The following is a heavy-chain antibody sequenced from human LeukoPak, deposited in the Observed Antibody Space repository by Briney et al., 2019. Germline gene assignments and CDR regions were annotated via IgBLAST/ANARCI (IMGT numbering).Heavy chain of an antibody. CDR1: GFTFSSYW. Sequence: PGGSLRLSCAASGFTFSSYWMHWVRRAPGKGLVWVSRINSDGSSTSYADSVKGRFTISRDNAKNTLYLQMNSLRAEDTAVYYCARSPSVRGVISPWGQGTLVTVSS. CDR3: ARSPSVRGVISP. J-gene: IGHJ5*02. D-gene: IGHD3-10*01. CDR2: INSDGSST. V-gene: IGHV3-74*01.